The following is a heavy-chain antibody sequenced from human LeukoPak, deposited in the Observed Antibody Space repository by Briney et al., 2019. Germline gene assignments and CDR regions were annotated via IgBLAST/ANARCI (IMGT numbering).Heavy chain of an antibody. CDR1: GFTFSSYG. CDR2: IWYDGSNK. D-gene: IGHD3-9*01. J-gene: IGHJ4*02. V-gene: IGHV3-33*01. Sequence: GGSLRLSCAASGFTFSSYGMHWVRQAPGKGLEWVAVIWYDGSNKYYADSVKGRFTISRDNPKNTLYLQMNSLRAEDTAVYYCARNYDILTGYHLDYWGQGTLVTVSS. CDR3: ARNYDILTGYHLDY.